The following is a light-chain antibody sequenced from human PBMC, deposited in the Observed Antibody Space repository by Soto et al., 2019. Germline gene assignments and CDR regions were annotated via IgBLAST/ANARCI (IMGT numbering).Light chain of an antibody. CDR1: SSDVGSYNL. Sequence: QAASVSGSPGQSITISCTGTSSDVGSYNLVSWYQQHPGKAPKLMIYEGSKRPSGVSNRFSGSKSGNTASLTISGLQAEDEADYYCCSYAGSSTFVFGTGTKVTVL. CDR2: EGS. V-gene: IGLV2-23*03. J-gene: IGLJ1*01. CDR3: CSYAGSSTFV.